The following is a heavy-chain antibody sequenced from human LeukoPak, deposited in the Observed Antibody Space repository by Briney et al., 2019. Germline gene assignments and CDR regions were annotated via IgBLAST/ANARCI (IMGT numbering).Heavy chain of an antibody. CDR3: AKDGGLWVSAHWGDS. CDR2: TSYDGGNK. V-gene: IGHV3-30*18. CDR1: GFTFSNYG. D-gene: IGHD7-27*01. J-gene: IGHJ4*02. Sequence: GGSLRLSCAASGFTFSNYGMHWVRQAPGKGLEWVAVTSYDGGNKNYADSVKGRFTISRDNSKNTLFLQMNSLRAEDTAVYYCAKDGGLWVSAHWGDSWGRGTLVTVSS.